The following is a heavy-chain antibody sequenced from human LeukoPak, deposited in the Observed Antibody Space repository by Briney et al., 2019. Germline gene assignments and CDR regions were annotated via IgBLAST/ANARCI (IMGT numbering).Heavy chain of an antibody. CDR2: INHSGNT. Sequence: PSEALSLTCTVYDGSFSAYYWSWIRQPPGKGLVWIGEINHSGNTNYNPSLKSRVTISMDTSRIQFSLKLTSVTAADTAVYYCARGGRSEYFGSGSHDYWGQGTLVTVSS. CDR3: ARGGRSEYFGSGSHDY. D-gene: IGHD3-10*01. CDR1: DGSFSAYY. V-gene: IGHV4-34*01. J-gene: IGHJ4*02.